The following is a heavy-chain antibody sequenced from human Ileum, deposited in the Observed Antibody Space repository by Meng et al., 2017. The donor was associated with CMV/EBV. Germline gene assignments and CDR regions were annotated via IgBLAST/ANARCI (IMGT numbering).Heavy chain of an antibody. Sequence: EVQLVRSGGNVIDXXGSLRXSCAASGFTFSNAWVSWVRQAPGKGLEWVGRIVTQAEGGTTDYATPVKGRFSISRDDSKSTLYLQMNSLQVDDTAVYYCTTSTWHWLGDHWGQGILVTVSS. CDR3: TTSTWHWLGDH. CDR1: GFTFSNAW. V-gene: IGHV3-15*04. CDR2: IVTQAEGGTT. J-gene: IGHJ4*02. D-gene: IGHD3-9*01.